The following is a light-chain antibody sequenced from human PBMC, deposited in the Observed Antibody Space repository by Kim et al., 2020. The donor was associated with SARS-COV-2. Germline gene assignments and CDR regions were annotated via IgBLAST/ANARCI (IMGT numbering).Light chain of an antibody. CDR3: QKCDSAPWT. Sequence: SDGYKVTIMCRAEQDNRKYLSWFQLEQGEAPEPLVYAASALQPGVPSRFSGSGSGTDFTLTVTSLQPEDVATYYCQKCDSAPWTFGQGTKVDIK. CDR1: QDNRKY. J-gene: IGKJ1*01. V-gene: IGKV1-27*01. CDR2: AAS.